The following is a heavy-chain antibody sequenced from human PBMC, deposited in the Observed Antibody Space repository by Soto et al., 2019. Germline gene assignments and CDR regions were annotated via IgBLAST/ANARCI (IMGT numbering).Heavy chain of an antibody. V-gene: IGHV4-38-2*01. D-gene: IGHD2-2*01. Sequence: PSETLSLTCAVSGYSISSGYYWGWIRQPPGKGLEWIGSIYHSGSTYYNPSLKSRVTISVDTSKNQFSLKLSSVTAADTAVYYCARVRFMKYQLPDYWGQGTLVTVSS. CDR2: IYHSGST. J-gene: IGHJ4*02. CDR1: GYSISSGYY. CDR3: ARVRFMKYQLPDY.